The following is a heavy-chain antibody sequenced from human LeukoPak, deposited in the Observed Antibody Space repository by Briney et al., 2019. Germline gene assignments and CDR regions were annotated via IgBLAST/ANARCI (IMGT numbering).Heavy chain of an antibody. Sequence: GGSLRLSCAASGFTVSRNYMSWVRQAPGKGLEWVSAIYSGGSTYYADSVKGRFSISRDNSKNTLYLQMNSLRAEDTAVYYCARARYYDSTGYGAFDIWGQGTMVTVSS. D-gene: IGHD3-22*01. CDR1: GFTVSRNY. CDR3: ARARYYDSTGYGAFDI. J-gene: IGHJ3*02. V-gene: IGHV3-53*01. CDR2: IYSGGST.